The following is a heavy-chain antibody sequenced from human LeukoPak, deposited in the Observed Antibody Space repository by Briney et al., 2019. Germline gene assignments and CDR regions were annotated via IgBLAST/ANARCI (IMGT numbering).Heavy chain of an antibody. CDR2: ITGSGSHT. D-gene: IGHD1-14*01. J-gene: IGHJ5*01. V-gene: IGHV3-23*01. CDR3: ARRKFFRMGRKKEPNWFDS. CDR1: GFTFQSFD. Sequence: PGGSLRLSCEASGFTFQSFDMTWIRQAPGKGLEWVSLITGSGSHTFYAASVRGRFTVSRDNSKNTMSLQMNALRDEDTATYYCARRKFFRMGRKKEPNWFDSWGQGTLVTVSS.